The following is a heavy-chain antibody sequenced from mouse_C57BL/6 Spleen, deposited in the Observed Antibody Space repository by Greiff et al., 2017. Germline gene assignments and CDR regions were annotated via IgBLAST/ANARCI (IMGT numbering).Heavy chain of an antibody. CDR1: GYTFTDYN. Sequence: EVKVVESGPELVKPGASVKIPCKASGYTFTDYNMDWVKQSHGKSLEWIGDINPNNGGTIYNQKFKGKATLTVDKSSSTAYMELRSLTSEDTAVYYCARKGYYGSRYFDVRGTGTTVTVSS. D-gene: IGHD1-1*01. J-gene: IGHJ1*03. CDR2: INPNNGGT. V-gene: IGHV1-18*01. CDR3: ARKGYYGSRYFDV.